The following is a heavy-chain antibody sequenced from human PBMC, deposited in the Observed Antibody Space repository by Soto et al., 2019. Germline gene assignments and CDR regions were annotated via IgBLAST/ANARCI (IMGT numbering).Heavy chain of an antibody. J-gene: IGHJ6*01. CDR1: GYTFTRYG. D-gene: IGHD2-21*02. Sequence: QVHLVQSGAEVKKPGASVKVSCKTSGYTFTRYGISWVRQAPGQGLEWMGWISGYDGRTNFAQKVQDRVTMTTDTSTRTVYMDLRSLSSYDTAVYYCAREGDVPYYYYGMDVW. CDR3: AREGDVPYYYYGMDV. V-gene: IGHV1-18*01. CDR2: ISGYDGRT.